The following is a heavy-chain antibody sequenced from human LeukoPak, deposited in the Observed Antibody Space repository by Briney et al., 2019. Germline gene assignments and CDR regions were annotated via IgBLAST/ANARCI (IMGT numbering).Heavy chain of an antibody. J-gene: IGHJ4*02. CDR2: ISGSGGST. V-gene: IGHV3-23*01. D-gene: IGHD2-2*01. CDR3: AKGASPLVPAFDY. Sequence: GGSLRLSCAASGFIFSSYAISWFRQAPGKGLEWVSAISGSGGSTYYADSVKGRFTISRDNSKNTLYLQMNSLRAEDTAVYYCAKGASPLVPAFDYWGQGTLVTVSS. CDR1: GFIFSSYA.